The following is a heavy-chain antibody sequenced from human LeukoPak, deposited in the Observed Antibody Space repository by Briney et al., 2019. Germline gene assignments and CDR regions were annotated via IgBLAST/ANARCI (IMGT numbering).Heavy chain of an antibody. CDR1: GGSFSGYY. V-gene: IGHV4-34*01. J-gene: IGHJ4*02. D-gene: IGHD7-27*01. CDR3: ATYWSTGDSDC. Sequence: PSETLSLTCAVYGGSFSGYYWTWIRQPPGKGLEWIGEINHSGRTNYNPSLKSRVSISVDTSNHQFSLRLSSVTAADTAVYYCATYWSTGDSDCWGQGTLVTVSS. CDR2: INHSGRT.